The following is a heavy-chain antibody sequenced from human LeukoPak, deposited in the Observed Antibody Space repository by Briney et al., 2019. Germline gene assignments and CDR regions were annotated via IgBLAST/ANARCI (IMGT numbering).Heavy chain of an antibody. D-gene: IGHD1-26*01. CDR2: ISSSGSTI. Sequence: GGSLRLSCAASGFTFSSYEMNWVRQAPGKGLEWVSYISSSGSTIYYADSVKGRFTISRDNAKNSLYLQMNSLRAEDTAVYYCARESQSRSYYYYYYMDVWGKGTTVTISS. CDR1: GFTFSSYE. J-gene: IGHJ6*03. CDR3: ARESQSRSYYYYYYMDV. V-gene: IGHV3-48*03.